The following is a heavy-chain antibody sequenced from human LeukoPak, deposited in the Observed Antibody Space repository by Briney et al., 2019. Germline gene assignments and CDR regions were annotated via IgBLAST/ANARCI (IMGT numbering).Heavy chain of an antibody. CDR3: TTSRTLKDIVATILFDY. Sequence: GGSLRLSCAASGFTFSNAWMSWVRQAPGKGLEWVGRIKSKTDGGTTDYAAPVKGRFTISRDDSKNTLYLQMNSLKTEDTAVYYCTTSRTLKDIVATILFDYWGQGTLVTVSS. CDR1: GFTFSNAW. V-gene: IGHV3-15*01. D-gene: IGHD5-12*01. J-gene: IGHJ4*02. CDR2: IKSKTDGGTT.